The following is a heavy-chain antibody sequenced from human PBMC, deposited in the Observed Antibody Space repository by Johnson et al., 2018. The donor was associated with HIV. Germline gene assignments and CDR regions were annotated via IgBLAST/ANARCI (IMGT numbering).Heavy chain of an antibody. CDR1: GFTFSGSA. J-gene: IGHJ3*02. D-gene: IGHD1-1*01. Sequence: VQLVESGGGVVQPGRSLRLSCAASGFTFSGSAMHWVRQASGKGLEWVGRIRSKANSYATAYAASVKGRFTISRDDSKNTAYLQMNSLKTEDTAVYYCAKDLYNWNLQKHAFDIWGQGTVVTVST. V-gene: IGHV3-73*01. CDR2: IRSKANSYAT. CDR3: AKDLYNWNLQKHAFDI.